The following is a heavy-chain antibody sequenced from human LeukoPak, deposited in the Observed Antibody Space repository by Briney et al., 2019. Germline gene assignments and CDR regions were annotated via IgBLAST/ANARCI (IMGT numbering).Heavy chain of an antibody. D-gene: IGHD6-6*01. Sequence: PGGSLRLSCAASGFTFSSYSMNWVRQAPGKGLEWVSSISSSSSYIYYADSVKGRFTISRDNAKNSLYLQMNSLRAEDTAVYYCAREDEYSSFTFDYWGQGTLVTVSS. J-gene: IGHJ4*02. V-gene: IGHV3-21*01. CDR2: ISSSSSYI. CDR3: AREDEYSSFTFDY. CDR1: GFTFSSYS.